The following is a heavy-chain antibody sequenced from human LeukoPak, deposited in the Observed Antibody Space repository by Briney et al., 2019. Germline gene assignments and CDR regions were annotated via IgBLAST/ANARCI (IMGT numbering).Heavy chain of an antibody. Sequence: GGSLRLSCAASGFTFSSHWMSWVRQAPGKGLEWVANIKKDGSEKYYVDAVKGRFTISRDNAKTSLYLQMNSLRAEDTAVYYCARDGERGELSLYMDYWGQGTLVTVSS. J-gene: IGHJ4*02. V-gene: IGHV3-7*01. CDR2: IKKDGSEK. D-gene: IGHD3-16*02. CDR3: ARDGERGELSLYMDY. CDR1: GFTFSSHW.